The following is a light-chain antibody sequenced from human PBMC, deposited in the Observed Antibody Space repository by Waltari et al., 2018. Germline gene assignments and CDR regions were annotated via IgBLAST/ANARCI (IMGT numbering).Light chain of an antibody. CDR2: GAS. J-gene: IGKJ1*01. CDR3: LQYGSSPWT. V-gene: IGKV3-20*01. CDR1: QGVRSSE. Sequence: EIVLTQSPGTLSLSPGERATLPGRASQGVRSSELAWYQQKPGQAPRLLIFGASNRATGIPDRFSGSGSGTDFTLTISRLEPEDFAVYYCLQYGSSPWTFGQGTKVEIK.